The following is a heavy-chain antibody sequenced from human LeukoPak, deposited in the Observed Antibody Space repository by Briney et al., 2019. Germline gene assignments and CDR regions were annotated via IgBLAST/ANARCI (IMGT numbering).Heavy chain of an antibody. V-gene: IGHV3-7*01. CDR1: GFTFSWSW. CDR3: VRGGGSGNHFAS. D-gene: IGHD6-19*01. CDR2: INPDGSET. J-gene: IGHJ4*02. Sequence: PGGSQRLSCATSGFTFSWSWMSWVRQAPGKGLDWVANINPDGSETNYMDSVKGRFTIARDNAMNSLYLQMNSLSAEDTSLYYCVRGGGSGNHFASWGRGALVTVSS.